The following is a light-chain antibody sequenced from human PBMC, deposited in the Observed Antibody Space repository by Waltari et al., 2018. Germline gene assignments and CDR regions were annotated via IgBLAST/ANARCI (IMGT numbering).Light chain of an antibody. CDR3: QQTYTTPPWT. J-gene: IGKJ1*01. CDR2: AAS. V-gene: IGKV1-39*01. CDR1: QTISKY. Sequence: DIQMPQSPLSLSASVGDSFAITCRARQTISKYLNWSQQQPGKAPKLLIHAASRLQSGVPSRFSGSGSETEFTLTINSLQLEDFAIYYCQQTYTTPPWTFGQGTRVEIK.